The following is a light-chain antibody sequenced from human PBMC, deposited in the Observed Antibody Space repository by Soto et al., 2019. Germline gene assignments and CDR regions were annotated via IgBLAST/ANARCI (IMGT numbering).Light chain of an antibody. CDR3: ATWDDSRKGV. J-gene: IGLJ1*01. CDR2: TNN. V-gene: IGLV1-44*01. Sequence: QSVLTQPPSASGTPGQRIIISCSGSTSNIESHSVNWYQQVPGTAPKLLIITNNQRPSGVPDRFSGSKSGASASLAISGPQSEDEATYYCATWDDSRKGVFATGTKVTVL. CDR1: TSNIESHS.